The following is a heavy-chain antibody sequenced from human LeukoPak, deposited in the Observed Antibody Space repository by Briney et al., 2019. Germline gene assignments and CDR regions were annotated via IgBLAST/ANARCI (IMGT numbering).Heavy chain of an antibody. CDR2: INHNGST. J-gene: IGHJ3*02. CDR1: GGSFSGYY. V-gene: IGHV4-34*01. D-gene: IGHD3/OR15-3a*01. CDR3: ARGRKGLALDDAFDI. Sequence: SETLSLTCAVYGGSFSGYYWSWIRQPPGKGLEWIGEINHNGSTNYNPSLKSRVTISVDTSKNQFSLKLSSVTAADTAVYYCARGRKGLALDDAFDIWGQGTMVTVSS.